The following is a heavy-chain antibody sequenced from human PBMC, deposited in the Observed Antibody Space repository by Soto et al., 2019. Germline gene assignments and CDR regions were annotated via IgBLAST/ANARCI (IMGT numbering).Heavy chain of an antibody. D-gene: IGHD2-21*02. Sequence: ASVKVSCKASGYTFTSYYMHWVRQAPGQGLEWMGIINPSGGSTSYAQKFQGRVTMTRDTSTSTVYMELSSLRSEDTAVYYCAVVVTASETNEYFQHWGQGNLVTVSS. J-gene: IGHJ1*01. CDR1: GYTFTSYY. CDR2: INPSGGST. V-gene: IGHV1-46*03. CDR3: AVVVTASETNEYFQH.